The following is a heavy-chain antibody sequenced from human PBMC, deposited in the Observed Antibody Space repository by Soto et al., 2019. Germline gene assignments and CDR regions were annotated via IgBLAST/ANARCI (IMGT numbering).Heavy chain of an antibody. CDR3: ARDYYRFNSGYGFSMDV. CDR1: GFTFSSYG. J-gene: IGHJ6*02. V-gene: IGHV3-48*01. Sequence: GGSLRLSCAASGFTFSSYGMNWVRQAPGKGLEWVSYISSSSTTIYYADSVKGRFTISGDNSKNTLYLQMNSLRAEDTAVYYCARDYYRFNSGYGFSMDVWGQGTTVTVSS. D-gene: IGHD5-12*01. CDR2: ISSSSTTI.